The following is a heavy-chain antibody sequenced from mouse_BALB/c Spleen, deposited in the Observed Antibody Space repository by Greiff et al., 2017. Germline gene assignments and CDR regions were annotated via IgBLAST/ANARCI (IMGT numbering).Heavy chain of an antibody. CDR2: ISSGSSTI. CDR1: GFTFSSFG. V-gene: IGHV5-17*02. Sequence: EVMLVESGGGLVQPGGSRKLSCAASGFTFSSFGMHWVRQAPEKGLEWVAYISSGSSTIYYADTVKGRFTISRDNPKNTLFLQMTSLRSEDTAMYYCARGVLHWYFDVWGAGTTVTVSS. D-gene: IGHD1-1*01. CDR3: ARGVLHWYFDV. J-gene: IGHJ1*01.